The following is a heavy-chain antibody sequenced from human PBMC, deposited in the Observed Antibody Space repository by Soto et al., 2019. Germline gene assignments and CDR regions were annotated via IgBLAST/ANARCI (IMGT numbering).Heavy chain of an antibody. D-gene: IGHD4-17*01. V-gene: IGHV3-74*01. CDR1: GFTFSSYW. CDR2: INSDGSST. CDR3: ARLNYGIRTRPFDY. J-gene: IGHJ4*02. Sequence: GGSLRLSCAASGFTFSSYWMHWVRQAPGKGLVWVSRINSDGSSTSYADSVKGRFTISRDNAKNTLYLQMNSLRAEDTAVYYCARLNYGIRTRPFDYWGQGTLVTVSS.